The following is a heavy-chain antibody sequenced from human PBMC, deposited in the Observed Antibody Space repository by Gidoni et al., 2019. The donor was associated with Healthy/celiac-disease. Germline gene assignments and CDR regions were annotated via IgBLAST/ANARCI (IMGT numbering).Heavy chain of an antibody. D-gene: IGHD6-6*01. V-gene: IGHV1-46*01. Sequence: QVQLVQSGAAVKKPGDSVKLSCKAFGYHLTSYYMHWVRRAPGQGLGWMGIIKPSGGTTSYAQNFQGRVSMTRDTSTSTVYMELSSLSSEDTAVYYCAREVFRVIEDRPEWFDPWGQGTLVTVSS. J-gene: IGHJ5*02. CDR1: GYHLTSYY. CDR2: IKPSGGTT. CDR3: AREVFRVIEDRPEWFDP.